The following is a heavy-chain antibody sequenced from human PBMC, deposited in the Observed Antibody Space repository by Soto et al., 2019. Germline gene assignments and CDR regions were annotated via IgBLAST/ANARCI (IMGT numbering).Heavy chain of an antibody. CDR3: ARQERPRYCSGGSCSGYTFDY. CDR2: IYDGGST. CDR1: GGSFSGQY. D-gene: IGHD2-15*01. V-gene: IGHV3-66*04. Sequence: ETLSLTCAVYGGSFSGQYWSWIRQAPGKGLEWVSVIYDGGSTYYAESVKDRFTISRDNSKNTLYLQMNSLRAEDTAVYYCARQERPRYCSGGSCSGYTFDYWGQGTLVTVSS. J-gene: IGHJ4*02.